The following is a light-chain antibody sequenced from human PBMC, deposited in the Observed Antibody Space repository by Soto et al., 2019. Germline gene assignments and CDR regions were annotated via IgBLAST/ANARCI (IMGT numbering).Light chain of an antibody. CDR1: SSDIGSNNY. J-gene: IGLJ3*02. Sequence: QSALTQPASVSGSPGQSITISCTGTSSDIGSNNYVSWFQQRPGKAPTLIIYEVSNRPSGVSTHFSGSKSGNTASLTISGLLPEDEAEYYCSSYTSTTRLFGGGTKHTVL. CDR2: EVS. CDR3: SSYTSTTRL. V-gene: IGLV2-14*01.